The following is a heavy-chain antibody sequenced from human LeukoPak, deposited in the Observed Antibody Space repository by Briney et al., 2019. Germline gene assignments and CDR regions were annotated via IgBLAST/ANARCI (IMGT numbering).Heavy chain of an antibody. CDR3: ARDKVIASAGTPNWFDP. CDR1: GYTFTNFG. CDR2: ISAYDGNT. V-gene: IGHV1-18*01. Sequence: ASVKVSCKASGYTFTNFGISWVRQAPGQGLEWMGWISAYDGNTNYLQKFQGRVTMTTDTATSTAYMELRSLRSDDTAVYYCARDKVIASAGTPNWFDPWGQGTLVTVSS. D-gene: IGHD6-13*01. J-gene: IGHJ5*02.